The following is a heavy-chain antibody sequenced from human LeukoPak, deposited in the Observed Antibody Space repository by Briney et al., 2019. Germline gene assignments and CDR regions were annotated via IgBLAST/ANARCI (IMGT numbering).Heavy chain of an antibody. CDR3: ATVYIVATTKRAFDI. Sequence: SVKVSCKASGGTFSSYAIGWVRQAPGQGLEWMGGIIPIFGTANYAQKFQGRVTITTDESTSTAYMELSSLRSEDTAVYYCATVYIVATTKRAFDIWGQGTMVTVSS. CDR1: GGTFSSYA. V-gene: IGHV1-69*05. J-gene: IGHJ3*02. CDR2: IIPIFGTA. D-gene: IGHD5-12*01.